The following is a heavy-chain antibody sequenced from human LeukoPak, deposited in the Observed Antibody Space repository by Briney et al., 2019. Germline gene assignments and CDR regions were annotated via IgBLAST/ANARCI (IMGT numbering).Heavy chain of an antibody. CDR3: ARDHVSYYDSSGYEGGFDY. CDR1: GYTFTSYA. Sequence: ASVKVSCKASGYTFTSYAMHWVRQAPGQRLEWMGWINAGNGNTKYSQEFQGRVTITRDTSASTAYMELSSLRSEDMAVYYCARDHVSYYDSSGYEGGFDYWGQGTLVTVSS. CDR2: INAGNGNT. V-gene: IGHV1-3*03. D-gene: IGHD3-22*01. J-gene: IGHJ4*02.